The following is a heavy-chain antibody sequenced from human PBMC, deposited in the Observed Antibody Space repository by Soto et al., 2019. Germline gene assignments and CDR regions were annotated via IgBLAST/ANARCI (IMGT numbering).Heavy chain of an antibody. CDR2: IWYDGSNK. Sequence: GGSLRLSCAASGFTFSSYGMHWVRQAPGKGLEWVAVIWYDGSNKYHADSVKGRFTISRDNSKNTLYLQMNSLRAEDTAVYYCARGGAVGATAFDIWGQGTMVTVSS. J-gene: IGHJ3*02. V-gene: IGHV3-33*01. CDR3: ARGGAVGATAFDI. CDR1: GFTFSSYG. D-gene: IGHD1-26*01.